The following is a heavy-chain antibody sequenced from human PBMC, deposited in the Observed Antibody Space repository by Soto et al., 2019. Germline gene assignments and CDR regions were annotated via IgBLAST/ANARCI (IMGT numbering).Heavy chain of an antibody. CDR2: IHQSGDT. J-gene: IGHJ4*02. CDR1: GDSVSNGNW. CDR3: ATRTSVFGIVTFY. D-gene: IGHD3-16*01. V-gene: IGHV4-4*02. Sequence: QVQLKESGPGLVTPWGTLSLTCAVSGDSVSNGNWWCWVRQPPGRGLEWVGEIHQSGDTNYNPSLKSRVTVSADRSNNQYSLRLNSVTAADTAMYYCATRTSVFGIVTFYWGQGILVTASS.